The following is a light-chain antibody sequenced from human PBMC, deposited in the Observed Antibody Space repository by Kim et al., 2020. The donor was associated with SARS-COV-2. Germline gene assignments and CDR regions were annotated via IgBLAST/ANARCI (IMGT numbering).Light chain of an antibody. CDR1: QSVSSY. CDR3: QQRSNWPPRSF. V-gene: IGKV3-11*01. Sequence: PGERATLSCRASQSVSSYLAWYQQKPGQAPRLLIYDASNRATGIPARFSGSGSGTDFTLTISSLEPEDFAVYYCQQRSNWPPRSFFGQGTRLEIK. J-gene: IGKJ5*01. CDR2: DAS.